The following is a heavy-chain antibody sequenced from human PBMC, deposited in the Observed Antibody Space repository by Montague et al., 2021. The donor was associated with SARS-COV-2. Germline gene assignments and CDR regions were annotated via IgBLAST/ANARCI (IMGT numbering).Heavy chain of an antibody. CDR1: GGSSHGHY. V-gene: IGHV4-34*01. J-gene: IGHJ4*02. D-gene: IGHD3-10*01. CDR2: ITHSGNT. CDR3: ARGARQGYGFRLGSFDS. Sequence: SETLSLTCAVYGGSSHGHYWNSIRQPPGKGVERIGEITHSGNTNYNPSLKSRVTMSVDTSKNQFSLKLSPVTAADTAVYYCARGARQGYGFRLGSFDSWGQGTLVTVSS.